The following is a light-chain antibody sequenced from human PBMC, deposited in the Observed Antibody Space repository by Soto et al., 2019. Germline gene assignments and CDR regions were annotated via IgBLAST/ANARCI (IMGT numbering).Light chain of an antibody. J-gene: IGLJ2*01. V-gene: IGLV1-40*01. Sequence: QSVLTQPPSVSGAPGQRVTISCTWSSSNIGAGYDVHWYQQLPGTAPKLLISGNSNRPSGVPDRFSGSKSGTSASLAITGLQAEDEADYYCQSYDSSLVVFGGGTKLTVL. CDR3: QSYDSSLVV. CDR1: SSNIGAGYD. CDR2: GNS.